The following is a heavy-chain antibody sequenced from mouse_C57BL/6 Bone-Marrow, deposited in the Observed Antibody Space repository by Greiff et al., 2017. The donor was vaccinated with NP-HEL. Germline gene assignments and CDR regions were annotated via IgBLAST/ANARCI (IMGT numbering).Heavy chain of an antibody. CDR2: IWRGGST. D-gene: IGHD2-4*01. CDR3: AKNEDYDEGGYAMDY. V-gene: IGHV2-5*01. J-gene: IGHJ4*01. Sequence: QVQLQQSGPGLVQPSQSLSITCTVSGFSLTSYGVHWVRQSPGKGLEWLGVIWRGGSTDYNAAFMSRLSITKDNSKSQVFFKMNSLQADDTAIYYCAKNEDYDEGGYAMDYWGQGTSVTVSS. CDR1: GFSLTSYG.